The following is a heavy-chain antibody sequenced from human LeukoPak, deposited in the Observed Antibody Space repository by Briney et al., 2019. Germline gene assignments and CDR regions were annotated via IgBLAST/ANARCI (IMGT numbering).Heavy chain of an antibody. V-gene: IGHV3-48*02. D-gene: IGHD1-26*01. J-gene: IGHJ3*02. CDR3: ASPAVSGGSYYRAFDI. CDR2: ISGGGGST. Sequence: GGSLRLSCAASGFTFTSYSMNWVRQAPGKGLEWVSTISGGGGSTYYADSVRGRFTISRDNAKNSLYLQMNSLRDEDTAVYYCASPAVSGGSYYRAFDIWGQGTMVTVSS. CDR1: GFTFTSYS.